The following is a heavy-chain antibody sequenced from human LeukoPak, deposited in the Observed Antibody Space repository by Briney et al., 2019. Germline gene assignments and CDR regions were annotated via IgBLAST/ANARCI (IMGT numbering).Heavy chain of an antibody. Sequence: PGGSLRLSCAASGFTFSSCWMHWVRQAPGKGLVWVSRINSDGSSTSYADSVKGRLTISRDNAKNTLYLQMNSLRAEDTAVYYCARLSGYYYYYGMDVWGKGTTVTVSS. CDR2: INSDGSST. J-gene: IGHJ6*04. D-gene: IGHD5-12*01. CDR1: GFTFSSCW. CDR3: ARLSGYYYYYGMDV. V-gene: IGHV3-74*01.